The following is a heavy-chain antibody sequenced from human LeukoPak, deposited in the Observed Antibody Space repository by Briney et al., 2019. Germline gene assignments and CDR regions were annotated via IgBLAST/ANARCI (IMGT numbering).Heavy chain of an antibody. J-gene: IGHJ4*02. V-gene: IGHV3-23*01. D-gene: IGHD5-12*01. CDR3: VKGRGGYVKYKTFDY. Sequence: GGSLRLSCAASGFTFSSYAMSWVRQAPGKGLEWVSAISGSGGSTYYADSVKGRFTISRDNSKNTLYLQMNNLRGEDTAVYYCVKGRGGYVKYKTFDYWGQGTLVTVSS. CDR1: GFTFSSYA. CDR2: ISGSGGST.